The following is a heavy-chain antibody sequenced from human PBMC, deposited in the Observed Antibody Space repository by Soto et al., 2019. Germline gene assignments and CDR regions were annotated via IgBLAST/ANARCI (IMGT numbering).Heavy chain of an antibody. CDR1: GFTFGDYA. V-gene: IGHV3-49*03. Sequence: GGSLRLSCTASGFTFGDYAMSWFRQAPGKGLEWVGFIRSKAYGGTTEYAASVKGRFTISRDDSKSIAYLQMNSLKTEDTAVYYCTRVLEDIVVVPAALDAFDIWGQGTMVTVSS. D-gene: IGHD2-2*01. CDR3: TRVLEDIVVVPAALDAFDI. CDR2: IRSKAYGGTT. J-gene: IGHJ3*02.